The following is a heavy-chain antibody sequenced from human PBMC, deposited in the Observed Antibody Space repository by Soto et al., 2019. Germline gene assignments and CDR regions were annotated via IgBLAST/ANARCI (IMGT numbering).Heavy chain of an antibody. J-gene: IGHJ4*01. CDR1: GGSMSRGGYY. V-gene: IGHV4-31*02. CDR2: VYYSGST. Sequence: GSGGSMSRGGYYGCWIRQHPGKGPEWIGYVYYSGSTYYKPSLKSRMSISLDKSKNQFSLKLNSMTAADTAVYYCERGRPPPLPPDFAYWAHGPLVSVS. CDR3: ERGRPPPLPPDFAY. D-gene: IGHD1-1*01.